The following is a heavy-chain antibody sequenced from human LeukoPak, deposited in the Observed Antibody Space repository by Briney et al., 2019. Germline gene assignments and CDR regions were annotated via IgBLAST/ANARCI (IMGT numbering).Heavy chain of an antibody. CDR3: AREAVGATPPHDYYGMDV. CDR2: IKQDGSEK. D-gene: IGHD1-26*01. V-gene: IGHV3-7*01. J-gene: IGHJ6*02. Sequence: PGGSLRLSCAASGFTFSSYWMSWVRQAPGKGLEWVANIKQDGSEKYYVDSVKGRFTIPRDNAKNSLYLQMNSQRAEDTAVYYCAREAVGATPPHDYYGMDVWGQGTTVTVSS. CDR1: GFTFSSYW.